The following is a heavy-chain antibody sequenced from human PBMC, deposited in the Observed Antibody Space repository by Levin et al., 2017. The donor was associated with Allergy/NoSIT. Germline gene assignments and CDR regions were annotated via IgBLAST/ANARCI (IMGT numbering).Heavy chain of an antibody. J-gene: IGHJ4*02. Sequence: PSETLSLTCAVYGGSFSGYYWSWIRQPPGKGLEWIGEINHSGSTNYNPSLKSRVTISVDTSKNQFSLKLSSVTAADTAVYYCARGTGGYYMYWGQGTLVTVSS. CDR1: GGSFSGYY. CDR3: ARGTGGYYMY. V-gene: IGHV4-34*01. D-gene: IGHD3-3*01. CDR2: INHSGST.